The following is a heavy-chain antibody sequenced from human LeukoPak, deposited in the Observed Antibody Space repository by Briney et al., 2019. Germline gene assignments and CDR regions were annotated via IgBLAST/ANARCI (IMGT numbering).Heavy chain of an antibody. CDR3: ARLAGPMVRGVGWFDP. CDR1: GFTFPNYD. V-gene: IGHV3-23*01. D-gene: IGHD3-10*01. CDR2: ISGSGGST. J-gene: IGHJ5*02. Sequence: QPGGSLRLSCTASGFTFPNYDMSWVRQAPGKGLEWVSAISGSGGSTYYADSVKGRFTISRDNSKNTLYLQMNSLRAEDTAVYYCARLAGPMVRGVGWFDPWGQGTLVTVSS.